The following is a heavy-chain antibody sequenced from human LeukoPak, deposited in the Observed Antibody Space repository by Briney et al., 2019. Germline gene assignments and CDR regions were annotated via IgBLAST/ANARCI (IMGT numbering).Heavy chain of an antibody. J-gene: IGHJ1*01. D-gene: IGHD3-22*01. V-gene: IGHV1-24*01. CDR2: FDPEDGET. CDR1: GYTLTELS. Sequence: ASVKVSCKVSGYTLTELSMHWVRQAPGKGLEWMGGFDPEDGETIYAQKFQGRVTMTEDTSTDTAYMELSSLRSEDTAVYYCATATYYYDSSGYKYFQHWGQGTLVTVSS. CDR3: ATATYYYDSSGYKYFQH.